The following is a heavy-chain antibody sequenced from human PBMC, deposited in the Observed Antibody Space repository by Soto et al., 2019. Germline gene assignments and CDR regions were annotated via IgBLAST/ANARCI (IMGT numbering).Heavy chain of an antibody. D-gene: IGHD3-22*01. J-gene: IGHJ4*02. CDR3: VKGEYYYDSSGYYPFDY. Sequence: GGSLRLSCTASEFTFSDYWMHWVRQAPGKGLVWVSRINYDGSSITYADSVKGRFTISRDNAKNTLYLQMDSLRAEDTAMYYCVKGEYYYDSSGYYPFDYWGQGTLVTVSS. CDR2: INYDGSSI. CDR1: EFTFSDYW. V-gene: IGHV3-74*01.